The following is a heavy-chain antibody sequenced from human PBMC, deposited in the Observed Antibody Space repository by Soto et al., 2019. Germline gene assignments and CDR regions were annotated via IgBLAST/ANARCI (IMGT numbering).Heavy chain of an antibody. D-gene: IGHD4-4*01. J-gene: IGHJ5*02. CDR2: ISAYNGNT. CDR3: VRDLIRTTVKPNNWFDP. CDR1: GYTFTSYG. Sequence: ASVKVSCKASGYTFTSYGISWVRQAPGQGLEWMGWISAYNGNTNYAQKLQGRVTMTTDTSTSTAYMELRSLRSDDTAVYYCVRDLIRTTVKPNNWFDPWGQGTLVTVSS. V-gene: IGHV1-18*01.